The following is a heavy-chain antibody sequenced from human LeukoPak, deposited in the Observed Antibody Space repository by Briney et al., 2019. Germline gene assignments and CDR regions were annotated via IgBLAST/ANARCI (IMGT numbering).Heavy chain of an antibody. CDR2: IYSGGST. V-gene: IGHV3-53*01. CDR1: GFTVSSNY. J-gene: IGHJ6*02. CDR3: ARAKVVPGWYGMDV. D-gene: IGHD2-2*01. Sequence: PGGSLRLSCAASGFTVSSNYMSWVRQAPGKGLEWVSVIYSGGSTYYADSVKGRFTISRDNSKNTLYLQMNSLRAEDTAVYYCARAKVVPGWYGMDVWGQGTTVTVSS.